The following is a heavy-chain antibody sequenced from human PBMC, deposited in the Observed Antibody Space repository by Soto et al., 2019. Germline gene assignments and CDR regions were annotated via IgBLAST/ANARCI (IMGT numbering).Heavy chain of an antibody. Sequence: PGESLKISCAASGFTFSSYSMNWVRQAPGKGLEWVSSISSSSSYIYYADSVKGRFTISRDNAKNSLYLQMNSLRAEDTAVYYCARESVRYPDYWGQGTLVTVSS. V-gene: IGHV3-21*01. CDR3: ARESVRYPDY. CDR2: ISSSSSYI. CDR1: GFTFSSYS. D-gene: IGHD3-9*01. J-gene: IGHJ4*02.